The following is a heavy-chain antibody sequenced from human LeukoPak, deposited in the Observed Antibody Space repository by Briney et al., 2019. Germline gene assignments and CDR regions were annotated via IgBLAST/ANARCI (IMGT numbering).Heavy chain of an antibody. Sequence: PSQTLSLTCAVSGDSISSGGYYWSWIRQHPGKGLEWIGYIYYSGSTYYNPSLKSRVTISVDTSKNQFSLKLSSVTAADTAVCYCAREYSYGRIDFWGQGTLVTVSS. D-gene: IGHD5-18*01. J-gene: IGHJ4*02. CDR1: GDSISSGGYY. CDR2: IYYSGST. CDR3: AREYSYGRIDF. V-gene: IGHV4-31*11.